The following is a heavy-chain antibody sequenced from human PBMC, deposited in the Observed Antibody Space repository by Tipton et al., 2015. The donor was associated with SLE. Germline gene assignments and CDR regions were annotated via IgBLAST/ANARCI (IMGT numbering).Heavy chain of an antibody. CDR1: GGSISSGGYY. CDR3: ARLQYIFGGMDV. CDR2: IYYSGNT. D-gene: IGHD3-3*01. J-gene: IGHJ6*04. Sequence: TLSLTCTVSGGSISSGGYYWTCIRQLPGKGLEWIGYIYYSGNTYYNPSLGSRLTISVDTSKDQFSLRLTSVTAADTAVYYCARLQYIFGGMDVWGEGTTVTVSS. V-gene: IGHV4-31*03.